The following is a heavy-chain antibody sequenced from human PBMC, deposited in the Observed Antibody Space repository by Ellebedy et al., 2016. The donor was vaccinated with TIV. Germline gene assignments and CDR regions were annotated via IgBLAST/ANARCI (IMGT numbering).Heavy chain of an antibody. CDR2: IKSKTDGGTP. CDR3: TTRPYSSGWYVSDY. J-gene: IGHJ4*02. D-gene: IGHD6-19*01. CDR1: GFPFSNAW. V-gene: IGHV3-15*01. Sequence: GESLKISCAASGFPFSNAWMSWVRQAPGKGLEWVGRIKSKTDGGTPDYAAPVKGRFTISRDDSKNTLYLQMNSLKTEDTAVYYCTTRPYSSGWYVSDYWGQGTLVTVSS.